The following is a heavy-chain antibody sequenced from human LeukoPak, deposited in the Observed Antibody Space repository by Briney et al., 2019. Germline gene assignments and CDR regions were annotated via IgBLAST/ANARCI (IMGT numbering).Heavy chain of an antibody. Sequence: GASVKVSCKASGYTFTGYYMHWVRQAPGQGLEWMGWINPNSGGTNYAQKFQGRVTMTRDTSISTAYMELSRLRSDDTAVYYCARDPSSGSYPAWDYWGQGTLVTVSS. J-gene: IGHJ4*02. CDR1: GYTFTGYY. D-gene: IGHD3-10*01. CDR2: INPNSGGT. V-gene: IGHV1-2*02. CDR3: ARDPSSGSYPAWDY.